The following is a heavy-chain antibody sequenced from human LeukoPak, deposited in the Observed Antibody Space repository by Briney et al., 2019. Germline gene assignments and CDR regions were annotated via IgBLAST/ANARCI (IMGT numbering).Heavy chain of an antibody. CDR3: AKDPRAGYYFDY. CDR2: ISGSGGST. V-gene: IGHV3-23*01. D-gene: IGHD3-10*01. CDR1: GFTFSSYA. J-gene: IGHJ4*02. Sequence: PGGSLRLSCAASGFTFSSYAMGWVRQAPGKGLEWVSAISGSGGSTYYADSVKGRFTISRDNSKNTLCLQMNSLRAEDTAVYYCAKDPRAGYYFDYWGQGTLVTVSS.